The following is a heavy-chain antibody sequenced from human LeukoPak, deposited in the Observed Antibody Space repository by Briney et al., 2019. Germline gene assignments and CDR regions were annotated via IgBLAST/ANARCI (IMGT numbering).Heavy chain of an antibody. D-gene: IGHD3-22*01. J-gene: IGHJ3*02. CDR2: IYHSGST. CDR1: GGSISSGGYY. CDR3: ARDSPDHYYDSSGYEDAFDI. V-gene: IGHV4-30-2*01. Sequence: SQTLSLTCTVSGGSISSGGYYWSWIRQPPGKGLEWIGYIYHSGSTYYNPSLKSRVTISADRSKNQFSLKLSSVTAADTAVYYCARDSPDHYYDSSGYEDAFDIWGQGTMVTVSS.